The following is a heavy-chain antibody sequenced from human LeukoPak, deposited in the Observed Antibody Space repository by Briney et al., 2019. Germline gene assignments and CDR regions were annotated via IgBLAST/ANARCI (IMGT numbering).Heavy chain of an antibody. CDR3: ITVIGPSVWAFDI. V-gene: IGHV3-15*01. CDR2: IKRQTDGGTT. J-gene: IGHJ3*02. Sequence: GGSPRLSCAASGFTFSNAWMSWVRQAPGKGLKWGGRIKRQTDGGTTDYAAPVKGRFSISRDASKNTLFLQMNSLKIEDTAVYYCITVIGPSVWAFDIWGQGTMVTVSS. CDR1: GFTFSNAW. D-gene: IGHD2-21*01.